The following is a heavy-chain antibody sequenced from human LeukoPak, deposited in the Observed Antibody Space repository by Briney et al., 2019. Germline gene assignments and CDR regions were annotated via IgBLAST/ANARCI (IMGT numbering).Heavy chain of an antibody. Sequence: GGSLRLSCAASGFTFSIHWMSWVRQAPGKGLEWVANIKQDGSEKYYVDSVKGRFTISRDNAKNSLYLQMNSLRAEDTAVYYCASQLQWLPSFDYWGQGTLVTVSS. CDR1: GFTFSIHW. CDR3: ASQLQWLPSFDY. D-gene: IGHD6-19*01. V-gene: IGHV3-7*03. CDR2: IKQDGSEK. J-gene: IGHJ4*02.